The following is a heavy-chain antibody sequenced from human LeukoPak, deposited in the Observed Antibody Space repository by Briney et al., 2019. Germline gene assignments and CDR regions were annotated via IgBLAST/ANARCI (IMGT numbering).Heavy chain of an antibody. CDR2: ISGDNGDI. V-gene: IGHV1-18*01. J-gene: IGHJ5*02. CDR1: AYTFTTYG. CDR3: ARDRGIAAADSFDP. D-gene: IGHD6-13*01. Sequence: GASVKVSCKASAYTFTTYGISWVRQAPGQGLEWMGWISGDNGDINYARSVQGRVIMTTDTSTNTAYMGLRSLRSDDTAVYYCARDRGIAAADSFDPWGQGTLVTASS.